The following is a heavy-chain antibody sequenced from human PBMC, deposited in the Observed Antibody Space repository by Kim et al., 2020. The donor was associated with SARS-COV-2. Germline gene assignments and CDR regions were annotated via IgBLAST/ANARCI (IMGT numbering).Heavy chain of an antibody. J-gene: IGHJ4*02. CDR3: ASGVGGSYLFDY. CDR2: IYYSGST. CDR1: GGSISSGDYY. D-gene: IGHD2-15*01. Sequence: SETLSLTCTVSGGSISSGDYYWSWIRQPPGKGLEWIGYIYYSGSTYYNPSLKSRVTISVDTSKNQFSLKLSSVTAADTAVYYCASGVGGSYLFDYWGQGTLVTVSS. V-gene: IGHV4-30-4*01.